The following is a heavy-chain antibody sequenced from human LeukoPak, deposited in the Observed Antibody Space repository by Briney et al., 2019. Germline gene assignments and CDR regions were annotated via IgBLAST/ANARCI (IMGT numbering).Heavy chain of an antibody. Sequence: SETLSHTCTVSGGSISSSSYYWGWIRQPPGKGQEWIGRIYYSGSTYHNPSLKSRVTISIDTSKNQFSLKLSSVTAADTAVYYCATTVAVAGPTGFDPWGQGTLVTVSS. CDR3: ATTVAVAGPTGFDP. D-gene: IGHD6-19*01. CDR1: GGSISSSSYY. V-gene: IGHV4-39*01. J-gene: IGHJ5*02. CDR2: IYYSGST.